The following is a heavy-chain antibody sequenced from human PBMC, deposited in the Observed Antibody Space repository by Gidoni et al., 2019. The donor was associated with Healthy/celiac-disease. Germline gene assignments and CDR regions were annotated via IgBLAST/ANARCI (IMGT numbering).Heavy chain of an antibody. D-gene: IGHD3-16*02. CDR1: GYTFTSYY. CDR2: INPSGGST. Sequence: QVQLVQSGAEVKKPGASVKVSCKASGYTFTSYYMHWVRQAPGQGLEWMGIINPSGGSTSYAQKFQGRVTMTRDTSTSTVYMELSSLRSEDTAVYYCARGLQMITFGGVIGNYDAFDIWGQGTMVTVSS. V-gene: IGHV1-46*01. CDR3: ARGLQMITFGGVIGNYDAFDI. J-gene: IGHJ3*02.